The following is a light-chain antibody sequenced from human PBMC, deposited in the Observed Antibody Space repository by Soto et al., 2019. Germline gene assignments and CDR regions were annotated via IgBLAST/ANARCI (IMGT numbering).Light chain of an antibody. V-gene: IGKV1-39*01. CDR2: AAS. CDR1: QSITTY. Sequence: DIQMTQSPSTLSASVGDRVTITCRASQSITTYVNWYQQKLGKAPTLLIYAASSLQSGVPSRFSGSGSGTHFTLTISSLQPEDFATYFCQQCYSSPRTFGQGTKVEI. J-gene: IGKJ1*01. CDR3: QQCYSSPRT.